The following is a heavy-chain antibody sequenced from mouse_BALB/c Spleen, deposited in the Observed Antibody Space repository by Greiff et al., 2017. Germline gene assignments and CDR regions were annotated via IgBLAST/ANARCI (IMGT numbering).Heavy chain of an antibody. CDR2: ISTYYGNT. CDR3: ARDYGSSYYAMDY. V-gene: IGHV1-67*01. J-gene: IGHJ4*01. CDR1: SYTFTDYA. D-gene: IGHD1-1*01. Sequence: QVQLKQSGPELVRPGVSVKISCKGSSYTFTDYAMHWVKQSHAKSLEWIGVISTYYGNTNYNQKFKGKATMTVDKSSSTAYMELARLTSEDSAVYYCARDYGSSYYAMDYWGQGTSVTVSS.